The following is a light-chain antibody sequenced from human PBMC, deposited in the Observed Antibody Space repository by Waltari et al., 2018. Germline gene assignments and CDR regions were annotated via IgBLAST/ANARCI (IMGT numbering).Light chain of an antibody. J-gene: IGLJ3*02. CDR2: EVS. CDR1: SSDAGGYNF. V-gene: IGLV2-14*01. Sequence: QSALTQPASVSGSPGQSITISCTGTSSDAGGYNFVSWYQQHPGKAPKFMIYEVSNRPSGVSNRFSGSKSGNTASLTISGLQAEDEADYYCSSYTSTNTLVFGGGTKLTVL. CDR3: SSYTSTNTLV.